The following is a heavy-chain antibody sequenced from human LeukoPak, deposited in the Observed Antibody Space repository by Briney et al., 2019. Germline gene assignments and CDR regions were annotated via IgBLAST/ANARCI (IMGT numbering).Heavy chain of an antibody. V-gene: IGHV1-2*02. Sequence: ASVKVSCKASGYTFTSYDINWVRQATGQGLEWMGIINPSGGSTSYAQKFQGRVTMTRDTSISTAYMELSRLRSDDTAVYYCARDRLELNAFDIWGQGTMVTVSS. D-gene: IGHD1-7*01. CDR2: INPSGGST. CDR1: GYTFTSYD. CDR3: ARDRLELNAFDI. J-gene: IGHJ3*02.